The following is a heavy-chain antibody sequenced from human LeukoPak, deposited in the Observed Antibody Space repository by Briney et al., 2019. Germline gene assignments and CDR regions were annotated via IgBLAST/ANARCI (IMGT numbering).Heavy chain of an antibody. CDR3: AKGVSYYYYYAMDV. Sequence: PGGSLRLSCAASGFTLSTYAMSWVRQAPGNGLEWVSVISGSGSSTYYADSVKGRFTISRDNSKNTLYLRMNGLRAEDTAVYYCAKGVSYYYYYAMDVWGQGTTVTVSS. CDR1: GFTLSTYA. J-gene: IGHJ6*02. CDR2: ISGSGSST. V-gene: IGHV3-23*01.